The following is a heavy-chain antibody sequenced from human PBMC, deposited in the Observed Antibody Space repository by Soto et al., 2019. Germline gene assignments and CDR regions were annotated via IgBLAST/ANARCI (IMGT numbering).Heavy chain of an antibody. V-gene: IGHV1-69*02. J-gene: IGHJ4*02. D-gene: IGHD4-17*01. CDR2: IIPILGIA. Sequence: AAVKVSCKASGGTFSSYTISWVRQAPGQGLEWMGRIIPILGIANYAQKFQGRVTITADKSTGTAYMELSSLRSEDTAVYYCARGMTTVVTYFDYWGQGTLVTGSS. CDR3: ARGMTTVVTYFDY. CDR1: GGTFSSYT.